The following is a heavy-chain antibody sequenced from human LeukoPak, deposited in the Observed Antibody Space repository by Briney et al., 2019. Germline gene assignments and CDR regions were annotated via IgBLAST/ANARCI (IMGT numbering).Heavy chain of an antibody. CDR1: GFTVSSNY. CDR3: ARGRGGYCSSTSCSRGNWFDP. Sequence: GGSLRLSCAASGFTVSSNYMSWVRQAPGKGLEWVSVIYSGGSTYSADSVKGRFTISRDNSKHTLYLQMNSLIAEDTAVYYCARGRGGYCSSTSCSRGNWFDPWGQGTLVTVSS. CDR2: IYSGGST. J-gene: IGHJ5*02. D-gene: IGHD2-2*01. V-gene: IGHV3-53*01.